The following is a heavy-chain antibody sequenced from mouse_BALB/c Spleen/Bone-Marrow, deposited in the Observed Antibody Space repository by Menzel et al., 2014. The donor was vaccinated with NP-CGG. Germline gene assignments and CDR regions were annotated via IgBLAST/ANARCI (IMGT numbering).Heavy chain of an antibody. CDR2: ILPGSGST. D-gene: IGHD3-3*01. V-gene: IGHV1-9*01. CDR3: AGGGGRGGYWYFDV. CDR1: GYTFXSYW. Sequence: VQLQQSGAELMKPGASVKISCKATGYTFXSYWIEWVKQRPGHGLEWIGEILPGSGSTNYNEKFKGKASFTADTSSNTTYMKLSSRPSEDSAVYYGAGGGGRGGYWYFDVWGAGTTVTVSS. J-gene: IGHJ1*01.